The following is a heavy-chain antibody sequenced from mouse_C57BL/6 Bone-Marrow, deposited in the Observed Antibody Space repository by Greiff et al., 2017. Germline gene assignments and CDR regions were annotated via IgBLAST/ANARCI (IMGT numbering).Heavy chain of an antibody. J-gene: IGHJ2*01. D-gene: IGHD6-2*01. CDR1: GYAFTNYL. CDR2: INPGSGGT. CDR3: AREGGLYYFDY. Sequence: QVQLQQSGAELVRPGTSVKVSCKASGYAFTNYLIEWVKQRPGQGLEWIGVINPGSGGTNYNEKFKGKATLTADKSSSTAYMQLSSLTSEDSAVYFCAREGGLYYFDYWGQGTTLTVSS. V-gene: IGHV1-54*01.